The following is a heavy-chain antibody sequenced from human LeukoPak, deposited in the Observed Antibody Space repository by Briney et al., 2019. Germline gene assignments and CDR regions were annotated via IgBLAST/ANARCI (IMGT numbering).Heavy chain of an antibody. V-gene: IGHV4-30-2*03. CDR1: GGSISSGGYS. D-gene: IGHD5-18*01. J-gene: IGHJ5*02. CDR2: IYHSGST. CDR3: ARQNVDTAMVTDDP. Sequence: SQTLSLTCAVSGGSISSGGYSWSWIRQPPGKGLEWIGYIYHSGSTYYNPSLKSRVTISVDTSKNQFSLKLSSVTAADTAVYYCARQNVDTAMVTDDPWGQGTLVTVSS.